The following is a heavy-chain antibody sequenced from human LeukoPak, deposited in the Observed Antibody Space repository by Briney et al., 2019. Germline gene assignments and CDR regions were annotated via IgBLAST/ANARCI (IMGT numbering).Heavy chain of an antibody. D-gene: IGHD2/OR15-2a*01. J-gene: IGHJ6*03. V-gene: IGHV5-51*01. Sequence: GESLKISCKGSGYSFTSYSIAWVRQMPGKGLEWTGTIYPGDSDTRYSPSFQGQVTISADKSISTAYLQWSSLKASDTAIYYCARRPKRGYFYMDVWGKGTTVTVSS. CDR2: IYPGDSDT. CDR1: GYSFTSYS. CDR3: ARRPKRGYFYMDV.